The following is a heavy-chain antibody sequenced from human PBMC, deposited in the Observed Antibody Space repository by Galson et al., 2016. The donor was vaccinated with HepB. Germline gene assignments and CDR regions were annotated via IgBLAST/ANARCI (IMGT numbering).Heavy chain of an antibody. CDR1: GFAFSNNG. Sequence: SLRLSCAASGFAFSNNGMHWVRQAPGKGLEWVAVIWYDGSNKYYADSVKGRFTISRDNSKNTLYLQMNRLRAEDTAVYYCARDGYVWGNYRPSRYYHYYMDVWGKGTTVTVSS. V-gene: IGHV3-33*01. CDR2: IWYDGSNK. J-gene: IGHJ6*03. D-gene: IGHD3-16*02. CDR3: ARDGYVWGNYRPSRYYHYYMDV.